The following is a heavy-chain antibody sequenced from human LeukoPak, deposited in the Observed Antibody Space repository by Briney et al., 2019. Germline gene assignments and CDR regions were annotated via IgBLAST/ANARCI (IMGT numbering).Heavy chain of an antibody. Sequence: GGSLRLSCAASGFTFSSYEMNWVRQAPGKGLEWVSYISSSGSTIYYADSVKGRFTISRDNAKNSLYLQMNSLRAEDTAVYYCARVSYIGGTVVPAAKADVWGKGTTVTISS. CDR2: ISSSGSTI. CDR3: ARVSYIGGTVVPAAKADV. V-gene: IGHV3-48*03. J-gene: IGHJ6*04. D-gene: IGHD2-2*01. CDR1: GFTFSSYE.